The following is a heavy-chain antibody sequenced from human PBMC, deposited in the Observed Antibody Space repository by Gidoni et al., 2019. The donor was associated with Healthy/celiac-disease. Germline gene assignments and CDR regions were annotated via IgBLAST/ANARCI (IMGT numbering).Heavy chain of an antibody. V-gene: IGHV3-33*01. D-gene: IGHD3-22*01. Sequence: QVQLVESGGGVVQPGRSLRLSCAASGFTFSSYGMHWVRQAPGKGLEWVAVIWYDGSNKYYADSVKGRFTISRDNSKNTLYLQMNSLRAEDTAVYYCARGYYYYDSCGWYFDLWGRGTLVTVSS. CDR1: GFTFSSYG. CDR2: IWYDGSNK. J-gene: IGHJ2*01. CDR3: ARGYYYYDSCGWYFDL.